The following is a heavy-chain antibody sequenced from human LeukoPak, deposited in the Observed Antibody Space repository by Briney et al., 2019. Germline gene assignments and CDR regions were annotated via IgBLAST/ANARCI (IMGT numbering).Heavy chain of an antibody. CDR2: IYYSGST. CDR3: ARYYYDSSGYDY. J-gene: IGHJ4*02. V-gene: IGHV4-30-4*08. CDR1: GGSISSGDYY. Sequence: SQTLSLTCTVSGGSISSGDYYWRWLRQPPGKGLEWVGYIYYSGSTYYNPSLKSRVTISVDTSKNQFSLKLSSVTAADTAVYYCARYYYDSSGYDYWGQGTLVTVSS. D-gene: IGHD3-22*01.